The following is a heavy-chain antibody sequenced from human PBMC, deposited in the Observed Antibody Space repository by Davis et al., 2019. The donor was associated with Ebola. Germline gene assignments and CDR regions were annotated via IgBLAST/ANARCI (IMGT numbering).Heavy chain of an antibody. CDR1: GFTFSGSA. Sequence: SLKISCAAPGFTFSGSAMHWVRQVSGKGLEWVGRIRSKANSYATAYAASVKGRFTISRDDSKNTAYLQMNSLKTEDTAVYYCTSTYDDFDYWGQGTLVTVSS. CDR3: TSTYDDFDY. V-gene: IGHV3-73*01. CDR2: IRSKANSYAT. J-gene: IGHJ4*02. D-gene: IGHD1-1*01.